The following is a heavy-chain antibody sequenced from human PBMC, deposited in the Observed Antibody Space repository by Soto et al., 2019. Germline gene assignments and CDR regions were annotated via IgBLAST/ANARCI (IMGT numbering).Heavy chain of an antibody. CDR1: GGATNCKC. J-gene: IGHJ3*02. V-gene: IGHV1-69*13. CDR3: AIAPYDSSGYYSDDAFDI. CDR2: LIPIFGTA. D-gene: IGHD3-22*01. Sequence: APFKARWEARGGATNCKCLRWAFHSPGQGLEWLAGLIPIFGTANYAQKFQGRVTITADESTITAYMELSSLRSEDTAVYYCAIAPYDSSGYYSDDAFDIWGQGTMDTVS.